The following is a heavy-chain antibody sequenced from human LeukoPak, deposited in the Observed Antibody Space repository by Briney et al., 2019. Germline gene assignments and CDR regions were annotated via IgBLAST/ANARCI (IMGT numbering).Heavy chain of an antibody. CDR2: IYYSGST. CDR1: GGSISSGDYY. CDR3: ATYKSPQVVPAAIFDY. D-gene: IGHD2-2*01. V-gene: IGHV4-30-4*08. J-gene: IGHJ4*02. Sequence: SETLSLTCTVSGGSISSGDYYWSWIRQPPGKGLEWIGYIYYSGSTYYNPSLKSRVTISVDTSKNQFSLKLSSVTAADTAVYYCATYKSPQVVPAAIFDYWGQGTLVTVSS.